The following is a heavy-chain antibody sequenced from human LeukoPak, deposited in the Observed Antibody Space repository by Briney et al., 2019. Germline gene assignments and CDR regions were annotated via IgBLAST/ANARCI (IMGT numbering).Heavy chain of an antibody. Sequence: GGSLRLSCVGSGFTFRTCPLAWVRQAPGKGLEWVSTISYSGDATYYADSVKGRFTISRDNSRNTLYLQMNSLRAEDTAVFYCARERRPFFDILTGYHSPLYGMNIWGQGTTVAVSS. D-gene: IGHD3-9*01. CDR2: ISYSGDAT. CDR3: ARERRPFFDILTGYHSPLYGMNI. J-gene: IGHJ6*02. V-gene: IGHV3-23*01. CDR1: GFTFRTCP.